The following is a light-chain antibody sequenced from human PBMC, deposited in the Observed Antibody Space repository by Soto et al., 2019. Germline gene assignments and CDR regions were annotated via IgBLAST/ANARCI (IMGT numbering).Light chain of an antibody. Sequence: IVLTQSPATLSLSPGKRATLSCRASQNISSYLIWYQQKPGQAPRLLIYDVSNRATGIPAGFSGSGSGTGFKSPISRLGAEDFSVFYCQQRSHWPRTFGQGTKVEIK. J-gene: IGKJ1*01. V-gene: IGKV3-11*01. CDR3: QQRSHWPRT. CDR2: DVS. CDR1: QNISSY.